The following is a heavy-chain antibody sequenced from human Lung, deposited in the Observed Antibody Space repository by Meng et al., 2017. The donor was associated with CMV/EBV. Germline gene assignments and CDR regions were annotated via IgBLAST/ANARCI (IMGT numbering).Heavy chain of an antibody. Sequence: GGSLRLSCAASGFPFSSYWMSWVRQAPGKGLEWVANIKQDGSEKYYVDTVKGRFTISRNNAKNSLYLKMNSLRAEDTAVYYCARDSKISSGSSSYYYYYGMDDWGQGTTVTVSS. CDR2: IKQDGSEK. V-gene: IGHV3-7*01. D-gene: IGHD6-6*01. J-gene: IGHJ6*02. CDR1: GFPFSSYW. CDR3: ARDSKISSGSSSYYYYYGMDD.